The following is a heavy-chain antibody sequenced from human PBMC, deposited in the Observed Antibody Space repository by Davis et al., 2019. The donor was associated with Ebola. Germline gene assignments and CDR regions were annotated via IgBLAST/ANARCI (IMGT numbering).Heavy chain of an antibody. CDR1: GFTFSNYA. Sequence: GESLKISCAASGFTFSNYAMSWVRQVPGKGLEWVSVIYSGGSTYYADSVKGRFTISRDNSKNTLYLQMNSLRAEDTAVYYCARRLTYWGQGTLVTVSS. J-gene: IGHJ4*02. CDR3: ARRLTY. CDR2: IYSGGST. V-gene: IGHV3-66*01. D-gene: IGHD4/OR15-4a*01.